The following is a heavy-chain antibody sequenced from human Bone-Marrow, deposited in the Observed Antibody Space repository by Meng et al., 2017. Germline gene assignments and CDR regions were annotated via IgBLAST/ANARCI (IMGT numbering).Heavy chain of an antibody. J-gene: IGHJ4*02. CDR3: ARFCCGSGTSWGY. CDR2: IKLDGSEK. CDR1: GFTFSSFW. V-gene: IGHV3-7*02. Sequence: GESLKISCAASGFTFSSFWMSWVRQAPGKGLEWVANIKLDGSEKYYLDSVKGRFTISRDNAKNSLYLEMNSLRAEDTAVYYCARFCCGSGTSWGYWGQGTLVTVSS. D-gene: IGHD3-10*01.